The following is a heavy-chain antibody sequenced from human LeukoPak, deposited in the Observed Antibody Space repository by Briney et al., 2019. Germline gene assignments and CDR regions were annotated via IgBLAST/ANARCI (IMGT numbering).Heavy chain of an antibody. CDR2: ISSNGSIR. J-gene: IGHJ4*02. D-gene: IGHD6-19*01. CDR1: GFIFRFNE. CDR3: ATHPKIIIGVAGTPFDY. V-gene: IGHV3-48*03. Sequence: GGSLRLSCAASGFIFRFNEMNWVRQAPGKGLEWVSYISSNGSIRYYADSVKGRFTISRDNAHNSLDLQMNSLRAEDTAVYYCATHPKIIIGVAGTPFDYWGQGALVTVSS.